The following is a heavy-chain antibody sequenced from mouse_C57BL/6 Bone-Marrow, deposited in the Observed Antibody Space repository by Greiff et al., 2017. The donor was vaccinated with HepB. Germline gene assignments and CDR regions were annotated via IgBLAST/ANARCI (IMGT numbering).Heavy chain of an antibody. CDR1: EYEFPSHD. CDR2: INSDGGST. CDR3: ASLWLRRYWYFDV. D-gene: IGHD2-2*01. J-gene: IGHJ1*03. V-gene: IGHV5-2*01. Sequence: EVQGVESGGGLVQPGESLKLSCESNEYEFPSHDMSWVRKTPEKRLELVAAINSDGGSTYYPDTMERRFIISRDNTKKTLYLQMSRLRSEDTALYYCASLWLRRYWYFDVWGTGTTVTVSS.